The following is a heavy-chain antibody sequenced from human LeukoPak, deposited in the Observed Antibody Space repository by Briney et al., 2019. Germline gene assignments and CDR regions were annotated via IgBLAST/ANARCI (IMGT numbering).Heavy chain of an antibody. J-gene: IGHJ4*02. CDR2: IHDSGGT. D-gene: IGHD5-24*01. Sequence: SETLSLTCTVSGGSINNYYWIWIRQSPEKGLEWIGYIHDSGGTNYNPSLKSRVTISVDTSKNQFSLKLSSVTAADTAVYYCVRLDAAAGRYLQFYYWGQGTLVTVSS. CDR1: GGSINNYY. V-gene: IGHV4-59*08. CDR3: VRLDAAAGRYLQFYY.